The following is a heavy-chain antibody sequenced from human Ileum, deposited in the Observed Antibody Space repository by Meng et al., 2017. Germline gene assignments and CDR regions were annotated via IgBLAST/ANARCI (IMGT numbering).Heavy chain of an antibody. CDR2: ISYDGSNK. D-gene: IGHD3-10*01. J-gene: IGHJ2*01. CDR3: ASPPSEGDL. Sequence: QGELVEAGGGVVQPGRSLRLSCAASGFTFSSYAMHWVRQAPGKGLEWVAVISYDGSNKYYADSVKGRFTISRDNSKNTLYLQMNSLRAEDTAVYYCASPPSEGDLWGRGTLVTVSS. V-gene: IGHV3-30*04. CDR1: GFTFSSYA.